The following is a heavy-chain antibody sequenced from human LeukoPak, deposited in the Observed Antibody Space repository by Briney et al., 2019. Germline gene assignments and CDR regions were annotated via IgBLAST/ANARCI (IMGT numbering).Heavy chain of an antibody. D-gene: IGHD1-14*01. CDR2: INHGGIT. Sequence: GSLRLSCAASGFTFSTYTMNWVRQPPGKGLEWIGEINHGGITKYNPSLESRLTMSVDTSKNQFSLRLSSVTAADTAVYYCARLPGQHFYFDSWDQGTLVTVSS. CDR3: ARLPGQHFYFDS. CDR1: GFTFSTYT. J-gene: IGHJ4*02. V-gene: IGHV4-34*01.